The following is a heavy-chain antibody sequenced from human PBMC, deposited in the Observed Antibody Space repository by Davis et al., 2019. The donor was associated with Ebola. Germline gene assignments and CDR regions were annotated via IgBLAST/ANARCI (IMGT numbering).Heavy chain of an antibody. V-gene: IGHV4-34*01. CDR2: INHSGST. Sequence: SETLSLTCNVAGGSIKSYYWSWIRQPPGKGLEWIGEINHSGSTNYNPSLKSRVTISVDTSKNQFSLNLSSVTAADTAVYYCVKYSGKYYVYWGQGILVTVSS. CDR1: GGSIKSYY. J-gene: IGHJ4*02. CDR3: VKYSGKYYVY. D-gene: IGHD1-26*01.